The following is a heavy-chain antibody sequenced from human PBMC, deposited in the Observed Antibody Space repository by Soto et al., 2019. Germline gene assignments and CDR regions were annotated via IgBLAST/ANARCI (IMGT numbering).Heavy chain of an antibody. CDR3: AKGRGNTFGNFDY. CDR2: ISGGGGST. D-gene: IGHD1-1*01. J-gene: IGHJ4*02. Sequence: GGSLRLSCAASGFTFSSYAMSWVRQAPGKGLEWVSAISGGGGSTYYADSVEGRFTISRDNSKNTLYLQMNSLRAEDTAVYYCAKGRGNTFGNFDYWGQGTLATVSS. CDR1: GFTFSSYA. V-gene: IGHV3-23*01.